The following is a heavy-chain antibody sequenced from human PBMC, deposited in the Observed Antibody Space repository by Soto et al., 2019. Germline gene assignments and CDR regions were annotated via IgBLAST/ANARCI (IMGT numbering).Heavy chain of an antibody. V-gene: IGHV3-43*01. CDR3: AKDSSYYGSGSDYNGELDY. CDR2: ISWDGGIT. CDR1: GFTFDDYT. Sequence: EVQLVESGGVVVQPGGSLRLSCAASGFTFDDYTMHWVRQAPGKGLEWVSLISWDGGITYYADSVKGRFTISRDNSKNSKYLQMNSLRTEDTALDYCAKDSSYYGSGSDYNGELDYWGHGTLVTVSS. J-gene: IGHJ4*01. D-gene: IGHD3-10*01.